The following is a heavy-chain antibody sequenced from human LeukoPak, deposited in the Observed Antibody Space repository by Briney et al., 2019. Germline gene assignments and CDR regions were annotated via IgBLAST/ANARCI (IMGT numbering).Heavy chain of an antibody. CDR2: IIPILGIA. D-gene: IGHD2-2*01. CDR3: ARDVDCSSTSCLSWFDP. CDR1: GYTFTSYY. Sequence: GASVKVSCKASGYTFTSYYMHWVRQAPGQGLEWMGRIIPILGIANYAQKFQGRVTITADKSTSTAYMELYSLRSEDTAVYYCARDVDCSSTSCLSWFDPWGQGTLVTVSS. J-gene: IGHJ5*02. V-gene: IGHV1-69*04.